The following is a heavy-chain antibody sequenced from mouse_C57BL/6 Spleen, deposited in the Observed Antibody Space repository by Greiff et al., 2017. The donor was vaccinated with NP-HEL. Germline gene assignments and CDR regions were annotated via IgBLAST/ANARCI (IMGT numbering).Heavy chain of an antibody. CDR1: GYAFTNYL. D-gene: IGHD2-3*01. J-gene: IGHJ2*01. CDR2: INPGSGGT. CDR3: ARGWLLRRYFDY. Sequence: QVQLQQSGAELVRPGTSVKVSCKASGYAFTNYLIEWVKQRPGQGLEWIGVINPGSGGTNYNEKFKGKATLTADKSSSTAYMQLSSLTSEDSAVYFCARGWLLRRYFDYWGQGTTLTVSS. V-gene: IGHV1-54*01.